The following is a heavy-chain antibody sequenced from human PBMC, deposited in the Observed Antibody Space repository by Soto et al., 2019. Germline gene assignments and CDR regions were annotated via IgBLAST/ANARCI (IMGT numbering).Heavy chain of an antibody. D-gene: IGHD3-22*01. CDR3: ARRLYYDSSGFEGGGMDV. CDR1: GGSIPSSSYY. CDR2: IYYSGST. Sequence: PSETLSLTCTVSGGSIPSSSYYWGWIRQPPGKGLEWIGSIYYSGSTYYNPSLKSRVTISVDTSKNQFSLKLSSVTAADTAVYYCARRLYYDSSGFEGGGMDVWGQGTTVTVSS. V-gene: IGHV4-39*01. J-gene: IGHJ6*02.